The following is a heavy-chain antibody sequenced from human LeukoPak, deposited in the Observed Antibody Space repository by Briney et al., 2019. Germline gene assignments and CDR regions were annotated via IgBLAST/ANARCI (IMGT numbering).Heavy chain of an antibody. J-gene: IGHJ3*02. Sequence: APVKVSCKASGYTFTSYGISWVRQAPGQGLEWMGWISAYNGNTNYAQKLQGRVTMTTDTSTSTAYMELRSLRSDDTAVYYCAINPRSPHFPNDAFDIWGQGTMVTVSS. D-gene: IGHD6-13*01. CDR2: ISAYNGNT. CDR3: AINPRSPHFPNDAFDI. CDR1: GYTFTSYG. V-gene: IGHV1-18*01.